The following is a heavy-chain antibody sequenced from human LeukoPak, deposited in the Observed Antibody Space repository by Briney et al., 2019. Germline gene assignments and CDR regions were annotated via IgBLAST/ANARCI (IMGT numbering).Heavy chain of an antibody. CDR2: ISGSGGST. D-gene: IGHD3-22*01. CDR1: GFTFSSYA. Sequence: GGSLRLSCAASGFTFSSYAMSWVRQAPGKGLEWVSAISGSGGSTYYADSVKGRFTIPRDNSKNTLYLQMNSLRAEDTAVYYCAKDRYYDSSGPQGPFDYWGQGTLVTVSS. V-gene: IGHV3-23*01. J-gene: IGHJ4*02. CDR3: AKDRYYDSSGPQGPFDY.